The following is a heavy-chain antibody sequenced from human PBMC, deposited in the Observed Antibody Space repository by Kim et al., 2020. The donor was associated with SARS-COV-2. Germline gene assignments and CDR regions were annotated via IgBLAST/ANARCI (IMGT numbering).Heavy chain of an antibody. V-gene: IGHV3-21*01. J-gene: IGHJ4*02. CDR2: INSRSDYI. D-gene: IGHD3-22*01. CDR3: ARDVYDSSRYRRTSDF. Sequence: GGSLRLSCAASGFSLSTFSMKWVRQTPGKGLEWVSSINSRSDYIYYSESVKGRFTVSRDNAKSSVYLQMNSLRAGDTAVYYCARDVYDSSRYRRTSDFWGRGTLVIVSS. CDR1: GFSLSTFS.